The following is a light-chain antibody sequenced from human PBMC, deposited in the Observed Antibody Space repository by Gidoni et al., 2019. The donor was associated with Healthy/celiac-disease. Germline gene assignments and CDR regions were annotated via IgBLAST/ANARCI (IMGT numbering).Light chain of an antibody. CDR3: QQGPRTT. Sequence: EIVLTQSPGTLSLSQGERATLSCRASQSVSSYLAWYQQKPGQAPRLLIYDASNRATGIPARFSGSGSGTDFTLTISSLEPEDFAVYYCQQGPRTTFGQGTRLEIK. J-gene: IGKJ5*01. V-gene: IGKV3-11*01. CDR1: QSVSSY. CDR2: DAS.